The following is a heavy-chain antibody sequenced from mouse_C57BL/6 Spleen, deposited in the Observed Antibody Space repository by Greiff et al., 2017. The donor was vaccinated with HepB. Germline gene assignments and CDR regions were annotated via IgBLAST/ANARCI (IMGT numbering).Heavy chain of an antibody. V-gene: IGHV7-1*01. CDR3: ARDAMLDGSSFSYWYFDV. D-gene: IGHD1-1*01. CDR2: SRNKANDYTT. J-gene: IGHJ1*03. Sequence: EVNVVESGGGLVQSGRSLRLSCATSGFTFSDFYLEWVRQAPGKGLAWIAASRNKANDYTTEYSASVKGRFIVSRDTSQSILYLQMNALRAEDTAIYYCARDAMLDGSSFSYWYFDVWGTGTTVTVSS. CDR1: GFTFSDFY.